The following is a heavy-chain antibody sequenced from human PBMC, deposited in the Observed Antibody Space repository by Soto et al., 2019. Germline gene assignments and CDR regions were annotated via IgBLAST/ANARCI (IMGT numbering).Heavy chain of an antibody. CDR1: GFTFSSYA. J-gene: IGHJ4*02. Sequence: PEGSLRLSCAASGFTFSSYAMSWVRQAPGKGLEWVSAISGSGGSTYYADSVKGRFTISRDNSKNTLYLQMNSLRAEDTAVYYCANLYFDWLPNLSFDYWGQGTLVTVSS. V-gene: IGHV3-23*01. CDR2: ISGSGGST. CDR3: ANLYFDWLPNLSFDY. D-gene: IGHD3-9*01.